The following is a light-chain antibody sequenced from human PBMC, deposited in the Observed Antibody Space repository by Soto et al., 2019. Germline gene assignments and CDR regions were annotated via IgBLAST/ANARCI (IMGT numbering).Light chain of an antibody. Sequence: EERATFPCRAGESDSSNYLAWYQQKPGKAPRLLIYDASNRDTGIPARFSGSGSGTDFTLTISSLEPEDFAVYYCQQRSNWSRTFGQGTKVDNK. J-gene: IGKJ1*01. CDR1: ESDSSNY. V-gene: IGKV3-11*01. CDR2: DAS. CDR3: QQRSNWSRT.